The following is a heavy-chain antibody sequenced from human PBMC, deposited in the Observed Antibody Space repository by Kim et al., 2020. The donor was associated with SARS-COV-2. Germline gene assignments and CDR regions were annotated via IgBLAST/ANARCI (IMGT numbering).Heavy chain of an antibody. CDR2: IYHSGST. Sequence: SETLSLTCAVSGGSISSGGYSWSWIRQPPGKGLEWIGYIYHSGSTYYNPSLKSRVTISVDRSKNQFSLKLSSVTAADTAVYYCARGGGYGDAFDIWGQGTMVTVSS. CDR1: GGSISSGGYS. D-gene: IGHD5-18*01. J-gene: IGHJ3*02. CDR3: ARGGGYGDAFDI. V-gene: IGHV4-30-2*01.